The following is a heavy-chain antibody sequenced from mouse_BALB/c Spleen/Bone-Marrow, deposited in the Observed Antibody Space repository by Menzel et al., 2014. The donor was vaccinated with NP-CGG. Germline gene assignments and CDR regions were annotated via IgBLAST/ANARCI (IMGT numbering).Heavy chain of an antibody. J-gene: IGHJ4*01. CDR3: AREDGAGAMDH. V-gene: IGHV7-1*02. CDR1: GFTFSDFY. CDR2: CRNKANHYTT. Sequence: EVKLMESGGGLVQPGGSLILSCAISGFTFSDFYMEWVRQPPGKRLEWIVGCRNKANHYTTKYSASVKGRFIISRDNAQNILYLQMNDLRAEDTAIYYCAREDGAGAMDHWGQGTSVTVSS. D-gene: IGHD2-3*01.